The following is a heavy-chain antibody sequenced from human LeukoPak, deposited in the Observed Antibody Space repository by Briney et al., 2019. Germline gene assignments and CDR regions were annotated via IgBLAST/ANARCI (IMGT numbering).Heavy chain of an antibody. V-gene: IGHV1-2*02. CDR2: INPNSGGT. J-gene: IGHJ4*02. Sequence: GASVKVSCKASGYTFTGYYMHWVRQSPGQGLEWMGWINPNSGGTKYAQKFQGRVTMTRDTSITTAYMEMSGLRFDDTAVYYCARDLLATIHLDYWGQGTLVSVSS. CDR1: GYTFTGYY. CDR3: ARDLLATIHLDY. D-gene: IGHD5-12*01.